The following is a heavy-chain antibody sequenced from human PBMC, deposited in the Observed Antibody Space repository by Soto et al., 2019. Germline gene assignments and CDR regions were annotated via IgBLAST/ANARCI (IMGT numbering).Heavy chain of an antibody. CDR3: ARQNEIRRDGYNFDY. CDR1: GYTFTSYY. V-gene: IGHV1-46*01. D-gene: IGHD5-12*01. J-gene: IGHJ4*02. Sequence: GASVKVSCKASGYTFTSYYMHWVRQAPGQGLEWMGIINPSGGSTSYAQKFQGRVTMTRDTSTSTVYMELSSLRSEDTAVYYCARQNEIRRDGYNFDYWGQGTLVTVSS. CDR2: INPSGGST.